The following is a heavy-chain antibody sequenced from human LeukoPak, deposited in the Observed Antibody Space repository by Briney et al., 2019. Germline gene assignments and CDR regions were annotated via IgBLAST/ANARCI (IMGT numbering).Heavy chain of an antibody. CDR3: ASMPAEPITAEYFQH. J-gene: IGHJ1*01. D-gene: IGHD1-26*01. CDR2: IYTSGST. CDR1: GGSISSYH. V-gene: IGHV4-4*09. Sequence: SETLSLTCTVSGGSISSYHWSWIRQPPGKGLEWIGYIYTSGSTNYNPSLKSRVTISVDTSKNQFSLKLSSVTAADTAVYYCASMPAEPITAEYFQHWGQGTLVTVSS.